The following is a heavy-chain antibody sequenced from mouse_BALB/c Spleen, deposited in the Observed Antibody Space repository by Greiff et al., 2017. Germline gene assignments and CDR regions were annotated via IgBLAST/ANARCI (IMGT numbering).Heavy chain of an antibody. V-gene: IGHV10S3*01. J-gene: IGHJ2*01. CDR2: IRSKSNNYET. CDR1: GFTFNTNA. Sequence: EVQLVETGGGLVQPKGSLKLSCAASGFTFNTNAMNWVRQAPGKGLEWVARIRSKSNNYETYYADSVKDRFTISRDASQSMLYLQINNLKTEDTAVYYCVREYGNYEVDFDYWGQGTTLTVSS. CDR3: VREYGNYEVDFDY. D-gene: IGHD2-1*01.